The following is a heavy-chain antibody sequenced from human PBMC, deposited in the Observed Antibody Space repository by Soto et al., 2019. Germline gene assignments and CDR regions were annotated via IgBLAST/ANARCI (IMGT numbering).Heavy chain of an antibody. Sequence: GGSLRLSCAASGFTFSSYGMHWVRQAPGKGLEWVAVISYDGSNKYYADSVKGRFTISRDNSKNTLYLQMNSLRAEDTAVYYCAKDSRLLYYYGSGSAPKVSGMDVWGQGTTVTVSS. D-gene: IGHD3-10*01. CDR3: AKDSRLLYYYGSGSAPKVSGMDV. CDR2: ISYDGSNK. CDR1: GFTFSSYG. J-gene: IGHJ6*02. V-gene: IGHV3-30*18.